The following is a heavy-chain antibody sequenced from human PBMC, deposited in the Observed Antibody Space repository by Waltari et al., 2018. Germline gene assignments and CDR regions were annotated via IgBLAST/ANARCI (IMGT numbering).Heavy chain of an antibody. V-gene: IGHV3-21*01. CDR2: ISSTSHYI. J-gene: IGHJ5*02. CDR1: DFTFSSYS. CDR3: ARGFWFATVSTFTWFDP. D-gene: IGHD4-17*01. Sequence: EEQLVESGGDLVKPGGSLRLSCAASDFTFSSYSMTWVRQAPGKGLEWVASISSTSHYIYYADSVKGRFTISRDNAKNSLYLQMNSLRAEDTAVYYCARGFWFATVSTFTWFDPWGQGTLVTVSS.